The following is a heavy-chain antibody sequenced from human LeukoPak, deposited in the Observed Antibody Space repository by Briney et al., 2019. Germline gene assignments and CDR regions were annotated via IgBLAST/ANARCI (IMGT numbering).Heavy chain of an antibody. V-gene: IGHV1-2*02. D-gene: IGHD5-18*01. CDR2: INPNSGGT. J-gene: IGHJ3*02. Sequence: ASVKVSCKASGYTFTGYYMHWVRQAPGQGLEWMGWINPNSGGTNYAQKFQGRVTMTRDTSISTAYMELSRLRSDDTAVYYCANVDTAMPTNDAFDIWGRGTMVTVSS. CDR1: GYTFTGYY. CDR3: ANVDTAMPTNDAFDI.